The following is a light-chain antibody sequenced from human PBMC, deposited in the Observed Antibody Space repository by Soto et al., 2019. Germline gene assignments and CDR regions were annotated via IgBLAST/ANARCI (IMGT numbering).Light chain of an antibody. J-gene: IGKJ2*01. V-gene: IGKV1-39*01. Sequence: DIKMTQSPSSRSASVGDRVTITCRASQNVWTYVNWYQQKPGKAPRLLIFGASDLEDGVPARFSGAGSGTDFSLTISSLQPEDFVTYFCQQSFYIPRTFGQGTKVDIK. CDR3: QQSFYIPRT. CDR1: QNVWTY. CDR2: GAS.